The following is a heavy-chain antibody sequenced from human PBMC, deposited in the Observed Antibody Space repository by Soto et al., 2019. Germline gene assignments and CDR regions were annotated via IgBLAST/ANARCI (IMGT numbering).Heavy chain of an antibody. J-gene: IGHJ4*02. V-gene: IGHV3-74*01. CDR3: ARGGRGGFDY. Sequence: EVHLVESGGGLVQPGGSLRLSCAASGFTFTTYYMHWVRQAPGNGLVWVSRISGDGSSTDYADSVKGRFTPSRDNARNTLSLQMSSLRVEDTAVYYCARGGRGGFDYWGQGVLVTVSS. D-gene: IGHD3-16*01. CDR2: ISGDGSST. CDR1: GFTFTTYY.